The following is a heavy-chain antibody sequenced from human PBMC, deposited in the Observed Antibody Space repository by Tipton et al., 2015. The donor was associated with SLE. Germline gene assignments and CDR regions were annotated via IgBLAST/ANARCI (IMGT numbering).Heavy chain of an antibody. J-gene: IGHJ6*02. CDR3: ARDPLRYFDWLLSYYYYGMDV. Sequence: TLSLTCTVSGYSISSSSYYWGWIRQPPGKGLEWIGSIYYSGSTYYNPSLKSRVTISVDTSKNQFSLKLSSVTAADTAVYYCARDPLRYFDWLLSYYYYGMDVWGQGTTVTVSS. V-gene: IGHV4-39*07. CDR2: IYYSGST. D-gene: IGHD3-9*01. CDR1: GYSISSSSYY.